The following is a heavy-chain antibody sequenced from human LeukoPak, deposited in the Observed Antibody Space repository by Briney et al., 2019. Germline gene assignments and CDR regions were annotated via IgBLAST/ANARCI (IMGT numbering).Heavy chain of an antibody. V-gene: IGHV1-8*01. Sequence: ASVKVSCKASGYTFTSYDINWVRQATGQGLEWMGWMNPNSGNTGYAQKFQGRVTMTRNTSISTAYMELSSLRSEDTAVYYCARGRRHCSSTSCYLGLNWFDPWGQGTLVTVSS. CDR1: GYTFTSYD. J-gene: IGHJ5*02. D-gene: IGHD2-2*01. CDR2: MNPNSGNT. CDR3: ARGRRHCSSTSCYLGLNWFDP.